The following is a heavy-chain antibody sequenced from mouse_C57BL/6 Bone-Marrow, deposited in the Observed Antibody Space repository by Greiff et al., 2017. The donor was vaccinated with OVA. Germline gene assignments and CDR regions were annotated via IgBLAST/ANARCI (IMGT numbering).Heavy chain of an antibody. D-gene: IGHD1-1*01. Sequence: DVQLVESGGGLVQPKGSLKLSCAASGFSFNTYAMNWVRQAPGKGLEWVARIRSKSNNYATYYADSVKDRLTISRDASESMLYLQMNNLKTEDTAMYYCVRHEGYGTGFDYWGQGTTLTVSS. V-gene: IGHV10-1*01. CDR2: IRSKSNNYAT. CDR1: GFSFNTYA. CDR3: VRHEGYGTGFDY. J-gene: IGHJ2*01.